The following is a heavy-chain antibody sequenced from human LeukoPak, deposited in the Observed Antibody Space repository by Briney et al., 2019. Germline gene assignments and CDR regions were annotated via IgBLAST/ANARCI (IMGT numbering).Heavy chain of an antibody. CDR1: GFTFSTSG. Sequence: GGSLRLSCTGSGFTFSTSGMNWVRQAPGRGLDWISYISSSSDTIVYADSVKGRFTSSRDNAKNSLYLQMNSLRVKDTAVYYCASPLGDSVFYWGQGTLVTVSS. CDR2: ISSSSDTI. V-gene: IGHV3-48*04. D-gene: IGHD4-17*01. CDR3: ASPLGDSVFY. J-gene: IGHJ4*02.